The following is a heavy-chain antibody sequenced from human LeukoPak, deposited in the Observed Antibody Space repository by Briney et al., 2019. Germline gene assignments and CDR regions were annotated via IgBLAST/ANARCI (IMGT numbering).Heavy chain of an antibody. CDR3: AKDTFVELSYLHH. Sequence: PGGSLRLSCGASGLNFSGYAMSWVRQAPGKGLQWVSAISGATYRTYYADSVRGRFTISRDISKNTLYLQMNNLRAEDTAIYYCAKDTFVELSYLHHWGQGTLVTVSS. CDR2: ISGATYRT. CDR1: GLNFSGYA. D-gene: IGHD1-26*01. J-gene: IGHJ4*02. V-gene: IGHV3-23*01.